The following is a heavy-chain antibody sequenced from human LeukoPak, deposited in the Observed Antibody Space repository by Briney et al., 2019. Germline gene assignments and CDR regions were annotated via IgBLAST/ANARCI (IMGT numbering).Heavy chain of an antibody. V-gene: IGHV1-18*01. CDR1: DYTLLTYG. D-gene: IGHD2-2*01. Sequence: GASVKVSCKASDYTLLTYGITWVRQAPGQGLEWMGWISTYNGNTHYAQKLQGRVTMTTDTSTRTAYMELRSLTSNDTDIYYCARPAKGAYYYYYMDVWGRGTTVTVSS. J-gene: IGHJ6*03. CDR2: ISTYNGNT. CDR3: ARPAKGAYYYYYMDV.